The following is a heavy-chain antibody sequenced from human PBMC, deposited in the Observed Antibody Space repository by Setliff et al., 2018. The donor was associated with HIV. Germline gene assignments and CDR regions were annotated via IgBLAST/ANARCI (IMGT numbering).Heavy chain of an antibody. V-gene: IGHV5-10-1*01. J-gene: IGHJ6*02. CDR1: GYSFASYW. CDR2: IDPTDSYI. Sequence: GESLKISCKGSGYSFASYWISWVRQMPGKGLEWMGRIDPTDSYINDSPPYQGHVTISVDKPISTVYLQWSSLKASDTAIYYCARQSYYYYNMDVWGQGTTGTSP. CDR3: ARQSYYYYNMDV. D-gene: IGHD2-21*01.